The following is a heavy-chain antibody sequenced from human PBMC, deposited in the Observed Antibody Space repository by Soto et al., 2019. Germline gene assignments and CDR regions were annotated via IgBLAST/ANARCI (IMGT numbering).Heavy chain of an antibody. CDR2: FSGSGGAT. J-gene: IGHJ4*02. V-gene: IGHV3-23*01. Sequence: EVQVLESGGGLVQPGGSLRLSCAASGFTVSRYAMSWVRQAPGKGLEWVSGFSGSGGATYYADSVKGRFTISRDNSKNTFYLQMNSLSAEDTAVYYCAKAGGDYWGQGTPVTVSS. CDR1: GFTVSRYA. D-gene: IGHD3-10*01. CDR3: AKAGGDY.